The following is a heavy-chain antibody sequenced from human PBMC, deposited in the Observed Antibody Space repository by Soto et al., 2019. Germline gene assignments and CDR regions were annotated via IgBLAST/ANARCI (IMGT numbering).Heavy chain of an antibody. J-gene: IGHJ4*02. CDR3: ARGQQVSTIRGVQGFDY. D-gene: IGHD3-10*01. CDR1: GFSISSNY. V-gene: IGHV3-53*02. CDR2: LYSGGTS. Sequence: EVQLVETGGGLIQPGGSLRLSCAASGFSISSNYMTWVRQAPGKGLEWVSLLYSGGTSYYADSVKSRFTISRDNSKNTLFLQMNRLKTEDTAVYYCARGQQVSTIRGVQGFDYWGQGTLVTVSS.